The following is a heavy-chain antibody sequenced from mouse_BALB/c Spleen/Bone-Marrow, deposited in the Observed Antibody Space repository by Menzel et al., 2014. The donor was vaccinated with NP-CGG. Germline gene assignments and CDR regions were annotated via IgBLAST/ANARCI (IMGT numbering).Heavy chain of an antibody. V-gene: IGHV5-12-2*01. CDR1: GFTFSSYT. Sequence: EVKVVESGGGLVQPGGSLKLSCAASGFTFSSYTMSWVRQTPEKRLEWVAYISNGDGSTYYPDTVKGRFTISRDNAKNTLYLQMSSLKSEDTAMYYCARQIYFPYFDYWGQGTTLTVSS. D-gene: IGHD2-1*01. CDR3: ARQIYFPYFDY. J-gene: IGHJ2*01. CDR2: ISNGDGST.